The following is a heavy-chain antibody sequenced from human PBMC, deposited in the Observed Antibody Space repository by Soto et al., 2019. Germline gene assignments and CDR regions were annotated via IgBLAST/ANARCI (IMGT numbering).Heavy chain of an antibody. CDR1: GFTFSSYS. Sequence: GGSLRLSCAASGFTFSSYSMNWVRQAPGKGLEWVGRIKSKTDGGTTDYAAPVKGRFTISRDDSKNTLYLQMNSLKTEDTAVYYCSLGVRYFDWLFHWGQGTLVTVSS. V-gene: IGHV3-15*01. CDR3: SLGVRYFDWLFH. D-gene: IGHD3-9*01. CDR2: IKSKTDGGTT. J-gene: IGHJ4*02.